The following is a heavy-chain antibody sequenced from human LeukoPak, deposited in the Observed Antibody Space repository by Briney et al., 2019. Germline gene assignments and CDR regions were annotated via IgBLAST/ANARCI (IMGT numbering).Heavy chain of an antibody. Sequence: AGGSRRLSCAASGFTFNSHAMSWVRQAPGKGLEWVSTLSGSAFTYYADSVKGRFTISRDTSKNTLFLDMNTLRVEDTAVYYCAKGSQESPRTILDAFDIWGQGTMVGVSS. J-gene: IGHJ3*02. CDR3: AKGSQESPRTILDAFDI. V-gene: IGHV3-23*01. D-gene: IGHD1-1*01. CDR2: LSGSAFT. CDR1: GFTFNSHA.